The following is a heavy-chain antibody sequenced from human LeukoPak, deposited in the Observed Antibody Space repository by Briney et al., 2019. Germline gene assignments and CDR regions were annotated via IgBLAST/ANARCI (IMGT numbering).Heavy chain of an antibody. CDR1: GYTFTGYY. J-gene: IGHJ6*02. D-gene: IGHD2-15*01. V-gene: IGHV1-2*02. CDR2: INPNSGGT. CDR3: ARAPKYCSGGSRYPYYYGMDV. Sequence: GASVKVSCKGSGYTFTGYYMHWVRQGPGQGLEWMGWINPNSGGTNYAQKFQGRVTMTRDTSISTAYMELSRLRSDDTAVYYCARAPKYCSGGSRYPYYYGMDVWGQGTTVTVSS.